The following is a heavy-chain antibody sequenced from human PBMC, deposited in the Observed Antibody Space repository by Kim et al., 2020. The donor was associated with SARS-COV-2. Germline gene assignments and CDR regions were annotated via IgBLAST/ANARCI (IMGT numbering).Heavy chain of an antibody. CDR2: FDPEDGET. CDR3: ATTTIFRVANWFDP. J-gene: IGHJ5*02. Sequence: ASVKVSCKVSGYTLTELSMHWVRQAPGKGLEWMGGFDPEDGETIYAQKFQGRVTMTEDTSTDTAYMELSSLRSDHTAVYYCATTTIFRVANWFDPWGQGTLVTVSS. CDR1: GYTLTELS. D-gene: IGHD3-3*01. V-gene: IGHV1-24*01.